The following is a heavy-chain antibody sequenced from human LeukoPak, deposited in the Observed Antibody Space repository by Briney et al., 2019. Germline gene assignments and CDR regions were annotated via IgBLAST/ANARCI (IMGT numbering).Heavy chain of an antibody. V-gene: IGHV4-31*03. J-gene: IGHJ2*01. CDR2: ICNTGNS. Sequence: SETLSLTCRVSSGSIISGYYWNWIRQHPGKGLEWIGFICNTGNSYSSPALNIRLTIWLDKSNTEFSLSLTSLTAPDTAVYFGARGADPAYGKSYAQRRDWSFGLWGRSTLVTVSS. CDR1: SGSIISGYY. CDR3: ARGADPAYGKSYAQRRDWSFGL. D-gene: IGHD2-2*01.